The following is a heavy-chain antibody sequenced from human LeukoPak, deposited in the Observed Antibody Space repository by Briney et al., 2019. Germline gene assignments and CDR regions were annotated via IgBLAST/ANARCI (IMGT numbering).Heavy chain of an antibody. CDR3: AKEKGYSSGPTDY. CDR1: GFTFSSYS. D-gene: IGHD6-19*01. V-gene: IGHV3-21*04. J-gene: IGHJ4*02. CDR2: ISSSSSYI. Sequence: GGSLRLSCAASGFTFSSYSMNWVRQAPGKGLEWVSSISSSSSYIYYADSVKGRFTISRDNSKNTLYLQMNSLRAEDTAVYYCAKEKGYSSGPTDYWGQGTLVTVSS.